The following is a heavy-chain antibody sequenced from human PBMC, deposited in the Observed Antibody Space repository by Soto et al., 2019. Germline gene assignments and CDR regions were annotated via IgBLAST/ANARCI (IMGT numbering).Heavy chain of an antibody. D-gene: IGHD6-19*01. CDR2: IWYDGSNK. CDR1: GFTFSRCD. CDR3: ARDGSSSIAVAGTFDY. V-gene: IGHV3-33*01. Sequence: PGGSLRLSCAASGFTFSRCDMHWVRQAPGKGLEWVAVIWYDGSNKYYADSVKGRFTISRDNSKNTLYLQMNSLRAEDTAVYYCARDGSSSIAVAGTFDYWGQGTPVTVSS. J-gene: IGHJ4*02.